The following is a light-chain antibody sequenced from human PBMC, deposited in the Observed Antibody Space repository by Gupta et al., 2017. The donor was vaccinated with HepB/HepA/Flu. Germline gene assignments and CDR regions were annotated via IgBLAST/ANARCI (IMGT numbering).Light chain of an antibody. CDR1: SSNIGSNT. CDR2: SND. CDR3: AAWDDSLNGLA. V-gene: IGLV1-44*01. Sequence: QSVLTQPPSASGAPGQRVTISCSGSSSNIGSNTVTWYQQLPGTAPKLLIYSNDQWPSGVPDRFSGSKSGTSASLAISGLQSEDEAEYYCAAWDDSLNGLAFGGGTKLT. J-gene: IGLJ2*01.